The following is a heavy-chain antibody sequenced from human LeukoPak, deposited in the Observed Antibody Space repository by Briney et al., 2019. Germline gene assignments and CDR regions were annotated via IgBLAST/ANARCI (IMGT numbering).Heavy chain of an antibody. D-gene: IGHD1-26*01. CDR3: APGDSGTYYPYYFAY. CDR2: ISGSGGRT. Sequence: TGGSLRLSCAASGITFSSYAMSWVRQAPGKGLEWVSGISGSGGRTYYADSVKGRFTISRDNSKNTLYLQMNSLRAEDTAVYYCAPGDSGTYYPYYFAYWGQGTLVTVSS. V-gene: IGHV3-23*01. J-gene: IGHJ4*02. CDR1: GITFSSYA.